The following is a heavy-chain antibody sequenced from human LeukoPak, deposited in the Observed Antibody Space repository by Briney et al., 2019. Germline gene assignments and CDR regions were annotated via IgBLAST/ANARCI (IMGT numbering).Heavy chain of an antibody. J-gene: IGHJ4*02. CDR2: ISSSGSSV. V-gene: IGHV3-48*03. D-gene: IGHD3-10*01. CDR1: GFTFTNYE. Sequence: GSLRLSXAASGFTFTNYEMNWVHQDPGKGLEWVSYISSSGSSVYYADSVKGRFTISRDNAKNSVYLQMNSLRAEDTAVYYCASQWFGDFYFDYWGQGTLVTVSS. CDR3: ASQWFGDFYFDY.